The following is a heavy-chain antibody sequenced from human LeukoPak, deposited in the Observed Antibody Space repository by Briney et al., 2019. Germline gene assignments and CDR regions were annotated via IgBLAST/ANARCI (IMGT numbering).Heavy chain of an antibody. CDR2: IYYSGST. Sequence: SETLSLTCTVSGGSISSYYWSWIRQPPGKGLEWIGYIYYSGSTNYNPSLKSRVTISVDTSKNQFSLKLSSVTAADTAVYYCARVNQLLTNWFDPWGQGTLVTVSS. V-gene: IGHV4-59*08. D-gene: IGHD2-2*01. CDR1: GGSISSYY. CDR3: ARVNQLLTNWFDP. J-gene: IGHJ5*02.